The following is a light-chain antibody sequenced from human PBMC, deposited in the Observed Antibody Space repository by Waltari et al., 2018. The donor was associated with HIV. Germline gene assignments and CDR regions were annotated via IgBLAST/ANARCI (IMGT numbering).Light chain of an antibody. J-gene: IGKJ2*01. CDR2: KAS. Sequence: DIQMTQSPFTLSASVGDRVTITCRASQSISNWLAWYQQKPGNAPKLLIYKASNLESGVPSRFSGSGSGTEFTLTISILQPDDIATYYCQQYDTYLYTFGQGTKLEIK. CDR3: QQYDTYLYT. CDR1: QSISNW. V-gene: IGKV1-5*03.